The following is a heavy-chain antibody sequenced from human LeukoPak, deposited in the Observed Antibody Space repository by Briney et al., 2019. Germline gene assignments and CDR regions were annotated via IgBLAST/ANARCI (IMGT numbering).Heavy chain of an antibody. Sequence: GASLRLSCAASGFTFSSYAMSWVRQAPGKGLEWVSAISGSGGSTYYADSVKGRFTISRDNSKNTLYLQMNSLRAEDTAVYYCAKGGGRYDSSGYPYYFDYWGQGTLLTVSS. CDR2: ISGSGGST. CDR1: GFTFSSYA. V-gene: IGHV3-23*01. CDR3: AKGGGRYDSSGYPYYFDY. D-gene: IGHD3-22*01. J-gene: IGHJ4*02.